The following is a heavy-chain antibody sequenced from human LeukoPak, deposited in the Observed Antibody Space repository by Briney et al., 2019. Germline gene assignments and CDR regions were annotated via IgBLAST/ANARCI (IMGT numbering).Heavy chain of an antibody. CDR1: GGSVSSSSYY. CDR2: VYYSGRT. V-gene: IGHV4-39*01. D-gene: IGHD3-9*01. Sequence: SETLSLTCTVSGGSVSSSSYYWGWIRQPPGKGLEWIGSVYYSGRTYYNPSLMSRVTISVDTSKNQFSLKLSSVTAADTAVYYCARQVGSYDILTGYYSTLIRTNSWGQGTLVTVSS. CDR3: ARQVGSYDILTGYYSTLIRTNS. J-gene: IGHJ5*02.